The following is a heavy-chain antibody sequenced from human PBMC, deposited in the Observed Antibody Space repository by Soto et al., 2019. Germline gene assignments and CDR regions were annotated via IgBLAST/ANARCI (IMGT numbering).Heavy chain of an antibody. Sequence: ASVKVSCKASGYTFTSYGISWVRQAPGQGLEWMGWISAYNGNTNYAQKLQGRVTITADKSTSTAYMELSSLRSEDTAVYYCARVRGYSGYDYVGYFDYWGQGTLVTVSS. CDR2: ISAYNGNT. CDR1: GYTFTSYG. D-gene: IGHD5-12*01. V-gene: IGHV1-18*01. J-gene: IGHJ4*02. CDR3: ARVRGYSGYDYVGYFDY.